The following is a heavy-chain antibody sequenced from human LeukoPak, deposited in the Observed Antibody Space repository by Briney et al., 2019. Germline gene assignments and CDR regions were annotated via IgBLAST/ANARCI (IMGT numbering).Heavy chain of an antibody. V-gene: IGHV4-39*07. CDR1: VGSIGRSSYY. CDR2: IYYNGNT. J-gene: IGHJ3*01. D-gene: IGHD5-12*01. Sequence: PSETLSLTCTVSVGSIGRSSYYWGWIRQPPGKGLEWIGNIYYNGNTDYNPSLKSRVTISVDTSKNQFSLKLSSVTAADTAVYYCATNSGYNWGQGTMVTVSS. CDR3: ATNSGYN.